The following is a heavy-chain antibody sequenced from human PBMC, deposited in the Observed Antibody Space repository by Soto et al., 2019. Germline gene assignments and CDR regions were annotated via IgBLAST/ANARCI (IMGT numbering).Heavy chain of an antibody. D-gene: IGHD4-17*01. J-gene: IGHJ4*02. Sequence: QVQLMQSGAEVKKPGASVKVSCKSSGYTFSNYGISWVRLAPGQGLEWMGWISTHNDNTHYAQKFQGRVTVTTDTSTSTAYMELRSLTSDHTAVYFCARDGYGDYPLDYWGQVTPVTVSS. CDR2: ISTHNDNT. V-gene: IGHV1-18*04. CDR1: GYTFSNYG. CDR3: ARDGYGDYPLDY.